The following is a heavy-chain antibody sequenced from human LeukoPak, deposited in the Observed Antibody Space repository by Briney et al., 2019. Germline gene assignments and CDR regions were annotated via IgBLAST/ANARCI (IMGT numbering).Heavy chain of an antibody. CDR1: GFTFSYAG. CDR3: TTAVYGGTDFDY. Sequence: PGGSRRLSCAASGFTFSYAGLSWVRQAPGKGREWVGRIKSKRDGGTTDYAAPVKGRFTISRDDSKNTLYLQMNSLKAEDTALYYCTTAVYGGTDFDYWGQGTLVTVSS. J-gene: IGHJ4*02. D-gene: IGHD4-23*01. CDR2: IKSKRDGGTT. V-gene: IGHV3-15*01.